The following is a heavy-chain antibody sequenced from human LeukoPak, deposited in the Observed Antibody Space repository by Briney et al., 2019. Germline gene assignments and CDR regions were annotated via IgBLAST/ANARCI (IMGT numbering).Heavy chain of an antibody. CDR1: GGTFSSYA. CDR2: IIPIFGTA. CDR3: AREMHTTMVRGVIRYYGMDV. V-gene: IGHV1-69*06. D-gene: IGHD3-10*01. Sequence: GASVEVSCKASGGTFSSYAISWVRQAPGQGLEWMGGIIPIFGTANYAQKFQGRVTITADKSTSTAYMELSSLRSEDTAVYYCAREMHTTMVRGVIRYYGMDVWGKGTAVTVSS. J-gene: IGHJ6*04.